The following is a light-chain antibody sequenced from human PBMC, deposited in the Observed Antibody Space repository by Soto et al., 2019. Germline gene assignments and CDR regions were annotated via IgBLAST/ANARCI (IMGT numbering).Light chain of an antibody. J-gene: IGLJ1*01. CDR3: RTWGTGIQV. CDR2: LNSDGSH. V-gene: IGLV4-69*01. CDR1: SGHSSYA. Sequence: QLVLTQSPSASASLGASVKLTCTLSSGHSSYAIAWHQQQPEKGPRYLMKLNSDGSHSKGDGIPDRFSGSSSGAERYLTISSLQSEDEADYYCRTWGTGIQVFGTGTKLTVL.